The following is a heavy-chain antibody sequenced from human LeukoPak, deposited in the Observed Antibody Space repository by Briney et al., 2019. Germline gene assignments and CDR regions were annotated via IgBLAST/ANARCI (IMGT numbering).Heavy chain of an antibody. CDR3: ARDMRYSGIKGFVGAFDI. Sequence: GGSLRLSCAASGFTVSSNYMSWVRQAPGKGLEWVSVIYSGGSTYYADSVKGRFTISRDNSKNTLYLQMNSLRAEDTAVYYCARDMRYSGIKGFVGAFDIWGQGTMVTVSS. J-gene: IGHJ3*02. V-gene: IGHV3-66*01. D-gene: IGHD1-26*01. CDR1: GFTVSSNY. CDR2: IYSGGST.